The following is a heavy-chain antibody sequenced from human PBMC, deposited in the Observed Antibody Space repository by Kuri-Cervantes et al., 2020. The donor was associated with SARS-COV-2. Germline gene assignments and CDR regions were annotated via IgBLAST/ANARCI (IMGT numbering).Heavy chain of an antibody. Sequence: ASVKVSCKASGGTFSSYAISWVRQAPGQGLEWMGWISAYNGNTNYAQKLQGRVTMTTDTSTSTAYMELRSLRAEDTAVYFCASWVGGTTLDYFDYWGQGTLVTVSS. D-gene: IGHD1-7*01. CDR2: ISAYNGNT. V-gene: IGHV1-18*01. CDR1: GGTFSSYA. J-gene: IGHJ4*02. CDR3: ASWVGGTTLDYFDY.